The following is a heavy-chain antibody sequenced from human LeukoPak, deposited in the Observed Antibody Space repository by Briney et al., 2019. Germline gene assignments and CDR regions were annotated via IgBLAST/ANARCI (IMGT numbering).Heavy chain of an antibody. D-gene: IGHD6-13*01. CDR2: IIPIFGTA. CDR3: ARDTVSRSPGIAAASTRGGFDP. CDR1: GGTFSSYA. V-gene: IGHV1-69*05. J-gene: IGHJ5*02. Sequence: SVKVSCKASGGTFSSYAISWVRQAPGQGLEWMGGIIPIFGTANYAQKFQGRVTITTDESTSTAYMELSSLRSEDTAVYYCARDTVSRSPGIAAASTRGGFDPWGQGTLVTVSS.